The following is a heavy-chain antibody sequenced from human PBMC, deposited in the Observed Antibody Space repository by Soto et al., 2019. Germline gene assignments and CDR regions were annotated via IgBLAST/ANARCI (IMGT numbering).Heavy chain of an antibody. J-gene: IGHJ4*02. Sequence: QVQLQESGPGLVKPSGTLSLTCAVSGGSISSSNWWSWVRQPPGKGLEWIGEIYHSGSTNYNPSLKSRVTISVDKSKNQFSPKLSSVTAADTAVYYCARFTRSFSGPNEDDYWGQGTLVTVSS. D-gene: IGHD1-1*01. CDR2: IYHSGST. V-gene: IGHV4-4*02. CDR1: GGSISSSNW. CDR3: ARFTRSFSGPNEDDY.